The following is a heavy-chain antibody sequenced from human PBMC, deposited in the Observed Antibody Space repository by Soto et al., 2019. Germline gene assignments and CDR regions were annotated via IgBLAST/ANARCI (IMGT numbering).Heavy chain of an antibody. J-gene: IGHJ5*02. CDR3: ASYIAAAGMVWFDP. D-gene: IGHD6-13*01. CDR2: ISAYNGNT. CDR1: GYTLTSDG. Sequence: ASVKVSCTASGYTLTSDGISWVRQAPGQGLEWMGWISAYNGNTNYAQKLQGRVTMTTDTSTSTAYMELRSLRSDDTAVYYCASYIAAAGMVWFDPWGQGTLVTVSS. V-gene: IGHV1-18*01.